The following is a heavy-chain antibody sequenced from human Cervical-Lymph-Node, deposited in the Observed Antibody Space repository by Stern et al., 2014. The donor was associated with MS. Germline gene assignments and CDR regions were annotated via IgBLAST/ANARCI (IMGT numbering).Heavy chain of an antibody. D-gene: IGHD6-13*01. V-gene: IGHV3-74*02. J-gene: IGHJ4*02. CDR1: GFTFSSYW. CDR2: INTDGRST. CDR3: ARGTVAAAGTDY. Sequence: EVQLVESGGGLVQPGGSLRLSCAASGFTFSSYWMHWVRQAPGKGRVWVSRINTDGRSTNYADSVKGRFTISRDNAKNTLYLRMNSLRVEDTAVYYCARGTVAAAGTDYWGQGTLVTVSS.